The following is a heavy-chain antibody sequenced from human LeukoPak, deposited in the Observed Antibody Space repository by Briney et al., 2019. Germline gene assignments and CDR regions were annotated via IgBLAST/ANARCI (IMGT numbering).Heavy chain of an antibody. V-gene: IGHV1-69*13. D-gene: IGHD5-24*01. J-gene: IGHJ4*02. CDR3: ARSLATIHYFDY. CDR1: GGTFSSYA. CDR2: IIPIFGTA. Sequence: SVKVSCKASGGTFSSYAISWVRQAPGQGLEWMGGIIPIFGTANYAQKFQGRVTITADGSTSTAYMELSSLRSEDTAVYYCARSLATIHYFDYWGQGTLVTVSS.